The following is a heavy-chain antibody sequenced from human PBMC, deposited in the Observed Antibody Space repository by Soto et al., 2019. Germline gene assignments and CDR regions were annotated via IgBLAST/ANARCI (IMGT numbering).Heavy chain of an antibody. CDR1: GGSIGSYY. CDR2: LYYSGST. J-gene: IGHJ4*02. Sequence: QVQLQESGPGLVKPSETLSLTCSVSGGSIGSYYWSWIRQPPGKGLEWIGCLYYSGSTNYYPSLKSRVTISVDPSKSQFSLKLSSVAAADTAVYYCARGGWRQIDYWGQGTLVTVSS. CDR3: ARGGWRQIDY. V-gene: IGHV4-59*08. D-gene: IGHD3-3*01.